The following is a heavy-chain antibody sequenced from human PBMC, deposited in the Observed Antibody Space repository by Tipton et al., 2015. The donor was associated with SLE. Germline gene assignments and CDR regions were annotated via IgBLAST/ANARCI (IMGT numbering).Heavy chain of an antibody. CDR2: VYYSGNT. D-gene: IGHD4-17*01. Sequence: TLSLTCSVSGGSISSSHYYWGWIRQTPGKGLKWIGSVYYSGNTFANPSLKSRVTISVDPSKNHFSLNLKSVTVADTAVYFCVRHDYGDAMGDAFTLWGQGAMVTVSS. V-gene: IGHV4-39*07. CDR1: GGSISSSHYY. CDR3: VRHDYGDAMGDAFTL. J-gene: IGHJ3*01.